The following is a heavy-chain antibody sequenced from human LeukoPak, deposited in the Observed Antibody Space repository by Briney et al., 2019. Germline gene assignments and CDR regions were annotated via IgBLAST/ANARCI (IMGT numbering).Heavy chain of an antibody. CDR1: GFTFSDYY. D-gene: IGHD6-19*01. V-gene: IGHV3-7*01. Sequence: GGSLRLSCAASGFTFSDYYMSWVRQAPGKGLEWVANIKQDGSEKYYVDSVKGRFTISRDNAKNSLYLQMNSLRAEDTAVYYCARVPSHSSGWLPLDYWGQGTLVTVSS. CDR3: ARVPSHSSGWLPLDY. CDR2: IKQDGSEK. J-gene: IGHJ4*02.